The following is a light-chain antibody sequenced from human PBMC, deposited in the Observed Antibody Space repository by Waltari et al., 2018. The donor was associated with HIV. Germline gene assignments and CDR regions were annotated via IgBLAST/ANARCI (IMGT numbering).Light chain of an antibody. J-gene: IGLJ1*01. V-gene: IGLV2-14*03. CDR2: DVD. CDR1: SSDVGSYHY. Sequence: QSALTQPAPVSGSPGQSISISCSGTSSDVGSYHYVPWYQHHPGQAPKLMIYDVDNRLPGVSSRFSGSKSGNTASLTISGLRAEDEADYYCGSYTSSSTYVFGTGTEVTVL. CDR3: GSYTSSSTYV.